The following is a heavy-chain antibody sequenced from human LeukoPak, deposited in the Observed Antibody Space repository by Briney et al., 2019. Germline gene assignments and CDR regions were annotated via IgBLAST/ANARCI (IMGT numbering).Heavy chain of an antibody. CDR3: ARRPQWLAGDWFDP. CDR2: INHSGST. D-gene: IGHD6-19*01. Sequence: PSETLSLTCAVYGGSFSGYYWSWIRQPPGKGLEWIGEINHSGSTNYNPSLKSRVTISVDTSKNQFSLKLSSVTAADTAVYYCARRPQWLAGDWFDPWGQGTLVTVSS. CDR1: GGSFSGYY. J-gene: IGHJ5*02. V-gene: IGHV4-34*01.